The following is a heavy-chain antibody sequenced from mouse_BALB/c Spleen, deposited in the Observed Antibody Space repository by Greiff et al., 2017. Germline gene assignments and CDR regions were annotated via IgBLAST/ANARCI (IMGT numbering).Heavy chain of an antibody. CDR2: IYPGSGNT. V-gene: IGHV1-77*01. CDR1: GYTFTDYY. Sequence: QVQLQRSGAELARPGASVTLSCKASGYTFTDYYINWVKQRTGQGLEWIGEIYPGSGNTYYNEKFKGKATLTADKSSSTAYMQLSSLTSKDSAVYFCARAYMITTPYYAMDYWGQGTSVTVSS. CDR3: ARAYMITTPYYAMDY. D-gene: IGHD2-4*01. J-gene: IGHJ4*01.